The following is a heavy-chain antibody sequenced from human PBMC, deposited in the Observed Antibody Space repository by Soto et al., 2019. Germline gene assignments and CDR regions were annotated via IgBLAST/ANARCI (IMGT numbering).Heavy chain of an antibody. J-gene: IGHJ5*02. D-gene: IGHD3-3*01. CDR3: ARASGGYDFWSGYYTVEWFDP. Sequence: KSSETLSLTCTVSGGPISSCYRSWVRQPPGKGLEWIGYIYYSGSTNYNPSLKSRVTISVDTSKNQFSLKLSSVTAADTAVYYCARASGGYDFWSGYYTVEWFDPWGQGTLVTVSS. CDR1: GGPISSCY. CDR2: IYYSGST. V-gene: IGHV4-59*01.